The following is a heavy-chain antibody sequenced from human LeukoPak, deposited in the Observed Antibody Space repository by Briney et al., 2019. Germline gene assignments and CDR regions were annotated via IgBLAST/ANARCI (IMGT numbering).Heavy chain of an antibody. Sequence: SETLSLTCTVSGGSISSYYWSWIRQPPGKGLEWIGYIYYSGSTNYNPSLKSRVTISVDTSKNQFSLKLSSVTAADTAVYWCARGIIRGADTPYYYGMDVWGRGTTVTVSS. CDR1: GGSISSYY. V-gene: IGHV4-59*01. D-gene: IGHD3-10*01. J-gene: IGHJ6*02. CDR3: ARGIIRGADTPYYYGMDV. CDR2: IYYSGST.